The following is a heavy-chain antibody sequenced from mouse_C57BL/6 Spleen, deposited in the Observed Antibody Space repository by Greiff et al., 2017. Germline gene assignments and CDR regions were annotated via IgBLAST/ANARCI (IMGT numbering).Heavy chain of an antibody. V-gene: IGHV1-81*01. Sequence: VQLQESGAELARPGASVKLSCKASGYTFTSYGISWVKQRTGQGLEWIGEIYPRSGNTYYNEKFKGKATLTADKSSSTAYMELRSLTSEDSAVYFRARGIYYGSSQYYFDYWGQGTTLPVSS. CDR3: ARGIYYGSSQYYFDY. CDR2: IYPRSGNT. CDR1: GYTFTSYG. D-gene: IGHD1-1*01. J-gene: IGHJ2*01.